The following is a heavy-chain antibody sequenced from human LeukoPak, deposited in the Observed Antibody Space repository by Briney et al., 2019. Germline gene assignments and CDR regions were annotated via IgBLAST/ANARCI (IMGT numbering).Heavy chain of an antibody. D-gene: IGHD5-18*01. V-gene: IGHV4-59*01. CDR3: AREVDTAMVGSYYFDY. J-gene: IGHJ4*02. CDR1: GGSISSYY. Sequence: PSETLSLTCTVSGGSISSYYWSWIRQPPGKGLEWIGYIYYSGSTNYNPSLKSRVTISVDTSKNQFSLKLSSVTAADTAVYYCAREVDTAMVGSYYFDYWGQGTLVTVSS. CDR2: IYYSGST.